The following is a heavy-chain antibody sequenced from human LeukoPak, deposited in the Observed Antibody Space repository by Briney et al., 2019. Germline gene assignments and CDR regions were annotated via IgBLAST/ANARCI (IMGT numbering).Heavy chain of an antibody. CDR1: GYTFTSYG. J-gene: IGHJ5*02. Sequence: ASVKVSCKASGYTFTSYGISWLRQAPGQGLEWMGWISAYNGNTNYAQKLQGRVTMTTDTSTSTAYMELRSLRSDDTAVYYCATLRQWYSSGYYQPDNWFDPWGQGTLVTVSS. CDR2: ISAYNGNT. CDR3: ATLRQWYSSGYYQPDNWFDP. V-gene: IGHV1-18*01. D-gene: IGHD3-22*01.